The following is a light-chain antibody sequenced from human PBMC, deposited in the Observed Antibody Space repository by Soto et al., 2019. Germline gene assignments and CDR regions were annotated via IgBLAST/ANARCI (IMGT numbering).Light chain of an antibody. CDR3: QSYDSGLSGWV. CDR1: SSNIGSTT. J-gene: IGLJ3*02. V-gene: IGLV1-44*01. Sequence: QSVLTQPPSASGTPGQRVTISCSGSSSNIGSTTVNWYQQLPGTAPKLLISDNTNRPSGVPDRFSGSRSGTSASLAITGLQAEDEADYYCQSYDSGLSGWVFGGGTKVTVL. CDR2: DNT.